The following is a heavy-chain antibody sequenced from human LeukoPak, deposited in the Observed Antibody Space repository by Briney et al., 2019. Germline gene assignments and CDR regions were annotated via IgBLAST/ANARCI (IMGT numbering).Heavy chain of an antibody. CDR3: ARDLGRWGLPYYFDY. J-gene: IGHJ4*02. D-gene: IGHD1-26*01. CDR1: GYTFTSYG. Sequence: ASVKVSCKASGYTFTSYGISWVRQAPGQGLEWMGWISAYNGNTNYAQKLQGRVTMTTDTSTSTAYMELRSLRSDDTAVYYCARDLGRWGLPYYFDYWGQGTLVTVSS. CDR2: ISAYNGNT. V-gene: IGHV1-18*01.